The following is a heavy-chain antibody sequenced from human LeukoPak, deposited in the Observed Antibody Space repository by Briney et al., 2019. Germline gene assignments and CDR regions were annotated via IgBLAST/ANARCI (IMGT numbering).Heavy chain of an antibody. CDR1: GITVSNYG. Sequence: GGSLRLSCAVSGITVSNYGMSWVRQAPGKGLEWVAGIGDSGGRTRYADSVKGRFTISRDNPKNTLYLQMNSLRAEDTAVYFCAKRGVVVRVILVGFHKEAYFFESWGQGALVTLSS. CDR3: AKRGVVVRVILVGFHKEAYFFES. CDR2: IGDSGGRT. D-gene: IGHD3-10*01. J-gene: IGHJ4*02. V-gene: IGHV3-23*01.